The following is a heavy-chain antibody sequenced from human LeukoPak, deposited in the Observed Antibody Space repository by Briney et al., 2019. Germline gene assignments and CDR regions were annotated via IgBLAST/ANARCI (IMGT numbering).Heavy chain of an antibody. CDR2: IYPGDSDT. V-gene: IGHV5-51*01. Sequence: GESLKISCKGSGYNFTNCWIGWVRQMPGEGLEWMGIIYPGDSDTRYSPSFQGQVTISADKSASTAYLQWSSLKASDTALYYCARRKYSSSWYNAFDIWGQGTMVTVSS. J-gene: IGHJ3*02. CDR3: ARRKYSSSWYNAFDI. D-gene: IGHD6-13*01. CDR1: GYNFTNCW.